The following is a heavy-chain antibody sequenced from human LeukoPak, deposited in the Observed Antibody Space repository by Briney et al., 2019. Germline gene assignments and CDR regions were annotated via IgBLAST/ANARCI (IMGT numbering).Heavy chain of an antibody. CDR1: GFAFSNYL. CDR3: ASHSGFRHDY. Sequence: GGSLRLSCAASGFAFSNYLMSWVREAPGGGLEWVANMNEHGSDAYYVGSVKGRFTISRDNAKSSLSLQLNSLRAEDTAVYYCASHSGFRHDYWGQGTLVTVSS. CDR2: MNEHGSDA. V-gene: IGHV3-7*01. D-gene: IGHD5-18*01. J-gene: IGHJ4*02.